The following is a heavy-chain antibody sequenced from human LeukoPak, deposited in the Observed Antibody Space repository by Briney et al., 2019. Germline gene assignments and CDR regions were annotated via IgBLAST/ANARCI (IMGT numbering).Heavy chain of an antibody. CDR2: IYSGGGT. J-gene: IGHJ4*02. CDR1: GLTVSSNS. D-gene: IGHD3-10*01. CDR3: AKDRDGVAYD. V-gene: IGHV3-53*01. Sequence: GGSLRLSCAASGLTVSSNSMSWVRQAPGKGLEWVSVIYSGGGTYYADSVKGRFTISRDNSKNTLYLQMNSLRAEDTAVYYCAKDRDGVAYDWGQGTLVTVSS.